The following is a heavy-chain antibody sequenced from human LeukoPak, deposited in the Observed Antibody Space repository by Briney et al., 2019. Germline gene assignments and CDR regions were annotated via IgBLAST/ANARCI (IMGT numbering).Heavy chain of an antibody. CDR1: GFTFSSYS. Sequence: GGSLRLSCAASGFTFSSYSMNWVRQAPGKGLEWVAYIGHSGSTIYYADSMKGRFTISRDNSKNTLYLQMNSLRAEDTAVYYCARDGIAAAGRGRVFDYWGQGTLVTVSS. D-gene: IGHD6-13*01. J-gene: IGHJ4*02. V-gene: IGHV3-48*01. CDR3: ARDGIAAAGRGRVFDY. CDR2: IGHSGSTI.